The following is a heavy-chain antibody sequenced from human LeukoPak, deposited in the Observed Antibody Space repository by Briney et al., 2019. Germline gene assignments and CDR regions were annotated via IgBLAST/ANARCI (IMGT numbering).Heavy chain of an antibody. CDR1: VCTFSSYA. CDR3: AKPPATTCLGAYCCPFEL. CDR2: IYSGGST. D-gene: IGHD2-21*01. Sequence: GWALRLSFAASVCTFSSYAMSWVGQAPGKGVDGVAVIYSGGSTYYADSLKGGFTISRDNSKDTRYLQLRSLRAEDAGVYYCAKPPATTCLGAYCCPFELWGQGTQVTVSS. V-gene: IGHV3-23*03. J-gene: IGHJ4*02.